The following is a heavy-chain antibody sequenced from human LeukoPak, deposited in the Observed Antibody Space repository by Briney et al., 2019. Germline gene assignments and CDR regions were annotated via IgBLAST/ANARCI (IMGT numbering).Heavy chain of an antibody. CDR2: IYYSGSS. V-gene: IGHV4-39*07. J-gene: IGHJ3*02. CDR3: AIPPTPIAARLFPDAFDI. CDR1: GGSISRSSKY. D-gene: IGHD6-6*01. Sequence: KASETLSLTCTVSGGSISRSSKYWGWIRQPPGKGLEWIGSIYYSGSSYYSPSLKSRVTASVDTSKNQFSLKLSSVTAADTAVYYCAIPPTPIAARLFPDAFDIWGQGTMVTVSS.